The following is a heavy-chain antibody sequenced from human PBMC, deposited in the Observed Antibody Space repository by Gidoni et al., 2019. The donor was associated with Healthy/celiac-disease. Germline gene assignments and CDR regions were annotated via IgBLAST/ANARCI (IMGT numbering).Heavy chain of an antibody. CDR1: GFTFSSYG. D-gene: IGHD2-2*01. Sequence: QVQLVESGGGVVQPGRSLRLSCSASGFTFSSYGMHWVRQAPGKGLEWVAVISYDGSNKYYADSVKGRFTSSRDNSKNTLYLQMNRLRAEDTAVYYCAKEGCSSTSCDYYYYGMDVWGQGTTVTVSS. CDR2: ISYDGSNK. V-gene: IGHV3-30*18. J-gene: IGHJ6*02. CDR3: AKEGCSSTSCDYYYYGMDV.